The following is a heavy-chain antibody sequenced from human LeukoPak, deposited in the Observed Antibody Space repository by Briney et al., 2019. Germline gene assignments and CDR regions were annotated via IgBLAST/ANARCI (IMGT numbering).Heavy chain of an antibody. Sequence: SETLSLTCAVYGGSFSDYYWNWIRQPPGKGLEWIGEINHSGSTNYNPSLKSRVTISVDTSKNQFSLKLSSVTAADTAVYYCAARGIAVAGSYWGQGTLVAVSS. V-gene: IGHV4-34*01. CDR1: GGSFSDYY. CDR3: AARGIAVAGSY. J-gene: IGHJ4*02. CDR2: INHSGST. D-gene: IGHD6-19*01.